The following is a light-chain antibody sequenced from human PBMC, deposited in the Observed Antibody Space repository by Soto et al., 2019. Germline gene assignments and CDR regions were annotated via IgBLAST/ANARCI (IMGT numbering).Light chain of an antibody. J-gene: IGKJ1*01. CDR2: GAS. CDR1: QSVSSSY. CDR3: QQYGSSPRKT. Sequence: EIVLTQSPGTLSLSPGEGATLSCRASQSVSSSYLAWYQQKPGQAPRLLIYGASSRATGIPDRFSGSGSGTDFTLTISRLEPEDFAVYYCQQYGSSPRKTFGQGTKVDIK. V-gene: IGKV3-20*01.